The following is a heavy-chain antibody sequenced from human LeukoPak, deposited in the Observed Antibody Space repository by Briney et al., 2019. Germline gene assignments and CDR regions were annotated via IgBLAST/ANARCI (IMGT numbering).Heavy chain of an antibody. CDR2: MNPNSGNA. J-gene: IGHJ4*02. CDR3: ARGAWYSGAYTTLYYFDY. CDR1: GYTFTSYD. Sequence: GASVKVSCKASGYTFTSYDINWVRQAAGQGLEWMGWMNPNSGNAGYVQKFQDRVTMTRNTSISTAYMELSSLRSEDTAVYYCARGAWYSGAYTTLYYFDYWGQGTLVTVSS. D-gene: IGHD6-19*01. V-gene: IGHV1-8*01.